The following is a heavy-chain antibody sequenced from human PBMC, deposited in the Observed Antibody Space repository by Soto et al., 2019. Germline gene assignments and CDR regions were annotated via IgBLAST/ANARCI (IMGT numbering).Heavy chain of an antibody. D-gene: IGHD2-15*01. CDR1: GYTFTSYY. CDR3: AGPRGVYCSGGSCYSDRDAFDI. Sequence: QVQLVQSGAEVKKPGASVKVSCKASGYTFTSYYMHWVRQAPGQGLEWMGIINPSGGSTSYAQKFQGRVTMTRDTSTSTVYMELSSLRSEDTAVYYCAGPRGVYCSGGSCYSDRDAFDIWGQGTMVTVSS. CDR2: INPSGGST. J-gene: IGHJ3*02. V-gene: IGHV1-46*03.